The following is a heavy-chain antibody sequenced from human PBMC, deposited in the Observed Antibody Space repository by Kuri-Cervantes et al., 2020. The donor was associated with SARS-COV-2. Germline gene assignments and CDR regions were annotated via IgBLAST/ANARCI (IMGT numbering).Heavy chain of an antibody. Sequence: GGSLRLSCAASGFTFSNAWMSWVRQAPGKGLEWVGRIKSKTDGGTTDYAAPVKGRFTISRDDSKNTLYLQMNSLKTEDTAVYYCTRTTISMIEDQYFDFWGQGALVTVSS. CDR1: GFTFSNAW. CDR2: IKSKTDGGTT. J-gene: IGHJ4*02. CDR3: TRTTISMIEDQYFDF. D-gene: IGHD1-14*01. V-gene: IGHV3-15*01.